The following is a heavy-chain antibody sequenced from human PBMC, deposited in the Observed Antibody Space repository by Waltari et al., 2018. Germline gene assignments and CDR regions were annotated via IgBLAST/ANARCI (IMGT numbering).Heavy chain of an antibody. CDR1: GGTFSSYA. J-gene: IGHJ4*02. CDR2: IIPILGIA. CDR3: ARHHRAAMENPFDY. D-gene: IGHD5-18*01. V-gene: IGHV1-69*10. Sequence: QVQLVQSGAEVKKPGSSVKVSCKASGGTFSSYAVRWVRQAPGQGLEWMGGIIPILGIANYAQKFQGRVTITADKSTSTAYMELSSLRSEDTAVYYCARHHRAAMENPFDYWGQGTLVTVSS.